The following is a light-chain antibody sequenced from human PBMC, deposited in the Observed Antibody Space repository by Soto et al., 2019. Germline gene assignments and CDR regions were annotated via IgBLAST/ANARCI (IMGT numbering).Light chain of an antibody. J-gene: IGKJ4*01. Sequence: DIQMTQSPSTLSASVGDRVTITCRASQSISSWFAWYQQKPGKAPKLLIYAAFTLQSGVPSRFSGSGSGTDFTLTISSLQPEDFATYYCQQLNSYPSSTFGGGTKVDIK. V-gene: IGKV1-5*01. CDR1: QSISSW. CDR2: AAF. CDR3: QQLNSYPSST.